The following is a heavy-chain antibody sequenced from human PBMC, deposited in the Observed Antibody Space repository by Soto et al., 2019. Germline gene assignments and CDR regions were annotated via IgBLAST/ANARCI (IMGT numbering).Heavy chain of an antibody. V-gene: IGHV1-69*06. CDR2: IIPTFGTA. J-gene: IGHJ6*02. CDR3: ARSVWDSGFLEWLRYYYYYGMDV. Sequence: SVKVSCKASGGTFSSYAICWVRQAPGQGLEWMGGIIPTFGTANYAQKFQGRVTITADKSTSTAYMELSSLRSEDTAVYYCARSVWDSGFLEWLRYYYYYGMDVWGQGTTVTVSS. D-gene: IGHD3-3*01. CDR1: GGTFSSYA.